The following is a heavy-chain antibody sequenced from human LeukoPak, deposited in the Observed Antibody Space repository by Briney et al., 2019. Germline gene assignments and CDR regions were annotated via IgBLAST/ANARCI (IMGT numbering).Heavy chain of an antibody. CDR2: ISSSGSTI. Sequence: GGSLRLSCAASGFTFSDYYMSWIRQAPGKGLEWVSYISSSGSTIYYADSVKGRFTISRDNAKNSLYLQMNSLRAEDTAVYYCARDPPRAGTTTGDDAFDIWGQGTMVTVSS. V-gene: IGHV3-11*04. J-gene: IGHJ3*02. D-gene: IGHD1-7*01. CDR3: ARDPPRAGTTTGDDAFDI. CDR1: GFTFSDYY.